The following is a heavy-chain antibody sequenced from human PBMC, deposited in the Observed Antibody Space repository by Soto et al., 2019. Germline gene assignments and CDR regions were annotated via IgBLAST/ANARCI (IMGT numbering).Heavy chain of an antibody. CDR1: GYTFTSYG. V-gene: IGHV1-18*01. J-gene: IGHJ5*02. CDR3: ARDKSWLTYNWFDP. CDR2: ISAYNGNT. Sequence: ASVKVSCKASGYTFTSYGISWVRQDPGQGLEWMGWISAYNGNTNYAQKLQGRVTMTTDTSTSTAYMELRSLRSDDTAVYYCARDKSWLTYNWFDPWGQGTLVTVS. D-gene: IGHD6-19*01.